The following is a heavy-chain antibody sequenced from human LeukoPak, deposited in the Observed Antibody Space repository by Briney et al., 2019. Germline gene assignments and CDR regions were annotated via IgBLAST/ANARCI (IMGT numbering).Heavy chain of an antibody. CDR3: ARATRGYSSGWYSY. D-gene: IGHD6-19*01. J-gene: IGHJ4*02. V-gene: IGHV4-59*01. CDR1: GGSISSYY. Sequence: SETLSLTCTVSGGSISSYYWSWIRQPPGKGLEWIGYIYYSGSTNYNPSLKSRVTISVDTSKNQFSLKLSSVTAADTAVYYCARATRGYSSGWYSYWGQGTLVTVSS. CDR2: IYYSGST.